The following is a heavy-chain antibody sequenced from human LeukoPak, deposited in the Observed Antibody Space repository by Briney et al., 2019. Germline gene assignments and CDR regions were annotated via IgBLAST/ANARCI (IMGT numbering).Heavy chain of an antibody. J-gene: IGHJ6*03. Sequence: SETLSLTCAVYGGSFSGYYWSWIRQPPGKGLEWIGEINHSGSTNYNPSLKSRVTISVDTSKNQFSLKLSSVTAADTAVYYCARAFRGYSGYLHYYYYCMDVWGKGTTVTVSS. D-gene: IGHD5-12*01. CDR2: INHSGST. V-gene: IGHV4-34*01. CDR1: GGSFSGYY. CDR3: ARAFRGYSGYLHYYYYCMDV.